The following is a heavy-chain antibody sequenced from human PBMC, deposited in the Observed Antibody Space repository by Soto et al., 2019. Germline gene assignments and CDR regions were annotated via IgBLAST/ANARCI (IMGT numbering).Heavy chain of an antibody. D-gene: IGHD4-4*01. J-gene: IGHJ4*02. CDR3: ATSEGRDRYSFDY. V-gene: IGHV1-69*13. CDR2: IIPMFGTP. CDR1: GVTFNRQD. Sequence: ASVKVSCKASGVTFNRQDMRWVRQAPGQGLEWMGGIIPMFGTPHYAEKFQDRVTITADESTGTAYLELSSLTSEDTAVYYCATSEGRDRYSFDYWGPGTLVTVSS.